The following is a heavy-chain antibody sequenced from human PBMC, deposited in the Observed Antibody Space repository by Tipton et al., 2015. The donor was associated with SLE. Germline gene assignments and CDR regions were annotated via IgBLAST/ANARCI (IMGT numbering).Heavy chain of an antibody. Sequence: TLSLTCTVSGGSISSGSYYWTWIRQPAGKGLEWIGHIYTSGSTNYNPSLKSRVTISVDTSKNQFSLNLTSVTAADTAVYYFAREIDPAAGYEFTWFDPWGQGTLVTVSS. J-gene: IGHJ5*02. D-gene: IGHD6-13*01. CDR2: IYTSGST. CDR1: GGSISSGSYY. V-gene: IGHV4-61*09. CDR3: AREIDPAAGYEFTWFDP.